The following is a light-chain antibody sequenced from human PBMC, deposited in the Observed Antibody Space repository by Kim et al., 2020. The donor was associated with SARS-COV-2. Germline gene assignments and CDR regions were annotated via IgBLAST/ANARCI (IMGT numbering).Light chain of an antibody. CDR2: DVS. CDR1: SSDVGGYNY. J-gene: IGLJ2*01. Sequence: GQSFTFSCTGTSSDVGGYNYVSWYQQHPGKAPKLMIYDVSKRPSGVSNRFSGSKSGNTASLTISGLQAEDEADYYCSSYTSSSTPLFGGGTQLTVL. V-gene: IGLV2-14*04. CDR3: SSYTSSSTPL.